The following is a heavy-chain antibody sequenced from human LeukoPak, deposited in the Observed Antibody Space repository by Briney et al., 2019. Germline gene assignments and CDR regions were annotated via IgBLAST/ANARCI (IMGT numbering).Heavy chain of an antibody. V-gene: IGHV3-9*01. J-gene: IGHJ4*02. D-gene: IGHD6-25*01. CDR3: AKATKDAAYDY. CDR2: ISWNSGSI. Sequence: SLRLSCAASGFTFDDYAMHWVRQAPGKGLEWVSGISWNSGSIGYADSVKGRFTISRDNAKNSLYLQMNSLRAEDTALYYCAKATKDAAYDYWGQGTLVTVSS. CDR1: GFTFDDYA.